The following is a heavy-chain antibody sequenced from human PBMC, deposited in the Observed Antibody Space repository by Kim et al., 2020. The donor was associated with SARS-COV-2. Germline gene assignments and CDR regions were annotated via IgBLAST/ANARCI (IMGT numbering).Heavy chain of an antibody. J-gene: IGHJ3*02. D-gene: IGHD2-2*01. Sequence: YSPSFQGQVTISADKSISTAYLQWSSLKASDTAMYYCARLRAAMPDAFDIWGQGTMVTVSS. V-gene: IGHV5-51*01. CDR3: ARLRAAMPDAFDI.